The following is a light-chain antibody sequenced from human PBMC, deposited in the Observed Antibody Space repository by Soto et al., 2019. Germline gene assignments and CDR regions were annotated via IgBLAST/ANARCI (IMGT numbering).Light chain of an antibody. J-gene: IGKJ4*01. CDR1: QSVSRNY. V-gene: IGKV3-20*01. Sequence: TVLTQYPGRLSLYPGGRATLSCRASQSVSRNYVAWYQQKPGQPPRLLIYGASNRPSGIPDRFSGSASGADFTLSIARLEPEDFAMYYCQQYGSMPLTFGGGTKVDI. CDR3: QQYGSMPLT. CDR2: GAS.